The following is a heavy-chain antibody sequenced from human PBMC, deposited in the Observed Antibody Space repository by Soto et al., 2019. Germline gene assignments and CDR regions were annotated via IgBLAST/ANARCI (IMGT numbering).Heavy chain of an antibody. CDR2: IYHSGST. V-gene: IGHV4-30-2*01. Sequence: TLSLTFAVSGGSISSGGYSWSWIRQPPGKGLELIGYIYHSGSTYYNPSLKSRVTISVDRSKNQFSLKLSSVTAADTALYYCARAFIWEGETSCXYRGQGTPGPVS. CDR3: ARAFIWEGETSCXY. CDR1: GGSISSGGYS. D-gene: IGHD3-16*01. J-gene: IGHJ4*02.